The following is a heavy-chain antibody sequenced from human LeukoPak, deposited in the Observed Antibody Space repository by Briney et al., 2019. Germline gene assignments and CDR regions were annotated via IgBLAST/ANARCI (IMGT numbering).Heavy chain of an antibody. J-gene: IGHJ4*02. D-gene: IGHD6-13*01. CDR1: GYTFTGYY. CDR2: INPNSGGT. CDR3: ARGTYSSSWLDY. Sequence: ASVKVSCKASGYTFTGYYMHWVRQAPGQGLDWMGWINPNSGGTNYAQKFQGRVTMTRDTSINTAYMELSGLRSDDTAVYYCARGTYSSSWLDYWGQGTLVTVSS. V-gene: IGHV1-2*02.